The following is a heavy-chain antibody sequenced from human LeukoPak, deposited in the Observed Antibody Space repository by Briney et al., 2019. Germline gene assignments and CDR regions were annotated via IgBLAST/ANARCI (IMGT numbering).Heavy chain of an antibody. V-gene: IGHV1-58*02. CDR2: IVVGSGNT. Sequence: GTSVKVSCKASGFTFTSSAMQWVRQARGQRLEWIGWIVVGSGNTNYAQKFQERVTITRDMSTSTAYMELSSLRSEDTAVYCCAAEERMTSLAFDIWGQGTMVTVSS. CDR1: GFTFTSSA. J-gene: IGHJ3*02. CDR3: AAEERMTSLAFDI. D-gene: IGHD4-11*01.